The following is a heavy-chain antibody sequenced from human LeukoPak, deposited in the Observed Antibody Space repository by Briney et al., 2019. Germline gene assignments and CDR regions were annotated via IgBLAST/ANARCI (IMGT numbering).Heavy chain of an antibody. CDR2: IRYDGSNK. V-gene: IGHV3-30*02. D-gene: IGHD5-24*01. CDR1: GFTFSSYG. Sequence: GGSLRLSCAASGFTFSSYGMHWVRQAPGKGLEWVAFIRYDGSNKYYADSVKGRFTISRDNSKNTLFLQMNSLRAEDTAVYYCAKARAIRPTDAFDIWGQGTMVTLSS. J-gene: IGHJ3*02. CDR3: AKARAIRPTDAFDI.